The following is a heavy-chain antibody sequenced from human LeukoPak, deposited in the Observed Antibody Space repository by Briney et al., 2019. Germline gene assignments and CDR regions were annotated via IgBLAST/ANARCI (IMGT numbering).Heavy chain of an antibody. J-gene: IGHJ3*01. CDR3: ARGFRAFDF. V-gene: IGHV3-21*01. CDR1: GFTFSSHT. CDR2: ISNTSTSI. Sequence: GGSLRLSCAASGFTFSSHTMNWVRQAPGKGLEWVSSISNTSTSIYHADSVKGRFTISRDNTKNSLYLQMDSLRAEDTAVYYRARGFRAFDFWAQGTMVTVSS.